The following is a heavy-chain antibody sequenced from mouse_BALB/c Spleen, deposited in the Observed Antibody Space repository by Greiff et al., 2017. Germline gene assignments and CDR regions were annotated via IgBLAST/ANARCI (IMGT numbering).Heavy chain of an antibody. CDR2: ISYSGST. V-gene: IGHV3-2*02. D-gene: IGHD2-3*01. CDR3: ARGDGYYGVFDV. J-gene: IGHJ1*01. Sequence: EVMLVESGPGLVKPSQSLSLTCTVTGYSITSDYAWNWIRQFPGNKLEWMGYISYSGSTSYNPSLKSRISITRDTSKNQFFLQLNSVTTEDTATYYCARGDGYYGVFDVWGAGTTVTVSS. CDR1: GYSITSDYA.